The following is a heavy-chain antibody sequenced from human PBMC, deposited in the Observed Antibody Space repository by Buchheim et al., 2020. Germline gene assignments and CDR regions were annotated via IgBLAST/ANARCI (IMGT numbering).Heavy chain of an antibody. CDR2: ISYDGSTI. D-gene: IGHD6-19*01. CDR3: ARDRGSGWSYYYYGLDV. CDR1: GFTFSHYA. V-gene: IGHV3-30*04. Sequence: QVQLVESGGGVVQPGRSLRLSCAASGFTFSHYAVHWVRQAPGKGLEWVAVISYDGSTIYYADSVKGRFTFSRDNSKNTLSLQMNSLRAEDTDVYYCARDRGSGWSYYYYGLDVWGQGTT. J-gene: IGHJ6*02.